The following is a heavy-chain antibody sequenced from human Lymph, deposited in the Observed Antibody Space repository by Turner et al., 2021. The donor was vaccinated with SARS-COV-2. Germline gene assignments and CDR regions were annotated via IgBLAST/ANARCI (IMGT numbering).Heavy chain of an antibody. Sequence: QVQLVESGGGVVQPGRSLRLSCAASGFTFSSYAMHWVRQAPGKGLEWVARISYDGSNKYYADSVKGRFTISRDNSKNTLYLQMNSLRAEDTAVYYCARDGGGNFNYWGQGTLVTVSS. CDR2: ISYDGSNK. D-gene: IGHD2-15*01. CDR3: ARDGGGNFNY. CDR1: GFTFSSYA. V-gene: IGHV3-30-3*01. J-gene: IGHJ4*02.